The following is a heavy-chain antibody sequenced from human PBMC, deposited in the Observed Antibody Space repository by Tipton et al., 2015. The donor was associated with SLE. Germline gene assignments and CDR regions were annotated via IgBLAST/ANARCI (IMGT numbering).Heavy chain of an antibody. D-gene: IGHD2-15*01. CDR3: AKEERDDSASYFYYYYMDV. CDR2: ISYDGSNK. CDR1: GFTFSSYG. J-gene: IGHJ6*03. V-gene: IGHV3-30*19. Sequence: QLVQSGGGVVQPGRSLRLSCAASGFTFSSYGMHWVRQAPGKGLEWVAVISYDGSNKYYADSVKGRFTISRDNSKNTLYLQMNSLRAEDTAVYYCAKEERDDSASYFYYYYMDVWGKGTTVTVSS.